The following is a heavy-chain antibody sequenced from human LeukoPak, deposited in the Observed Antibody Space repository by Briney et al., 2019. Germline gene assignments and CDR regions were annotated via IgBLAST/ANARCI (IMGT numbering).Heavy chain of an antibody. CDR2: ISYDGSNK. J-gene: IGHJ4*02. D-gene: IGHD3-22*01. CDR3: ARPPKDSSGRFDY. Sequence: PGGSLRLSCAASGFTFSSYAMHWVRQAPGKGLEWVAVISYDGSNKYYADSVKGRFTISRDNSKNTLYLQMNSLRAEDTAVYYCARPPKDSSGRFDYWGQGTLVTVSS. V-gene: IGHV3-30-3*01. CDR1: GFTFSSYA.